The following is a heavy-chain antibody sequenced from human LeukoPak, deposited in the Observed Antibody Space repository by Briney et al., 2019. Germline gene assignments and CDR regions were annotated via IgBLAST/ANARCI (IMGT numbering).Heavy chain of an antibody. CDR1: GYTFTSYD. V-gene: IGHV1-8*01. D-gene: IGHD2/OR15-2a*01. CDR2: MNPNSGNT. Sequence: ASVKVSCKASGYTFTSYDTNWVRQATGQGLEWMGWMNPNSGNTGYAQKFQGRVTMTRNTSISTAYMELSSLRSEDTAVYYCARGFLGNGYGYYYYYMDVWGKGTTVTVSS. CDR3: ARGFLGNGYGYYYYYMDV. J-gene: IGHJ6*03.